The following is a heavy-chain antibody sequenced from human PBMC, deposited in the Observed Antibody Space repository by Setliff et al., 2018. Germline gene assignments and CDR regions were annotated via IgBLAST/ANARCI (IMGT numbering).Heavy chain of an antibody. Sequence: LRLSCAASGFSFSSYAMSWVRQAPGKGLEWVSTIIGSGISTYYSDSVQGRFTISRDNHKNTLHLQMNSLRVEDTAIYYCAKSPHDFWSGRVFFDYWGQGMLVTVSS. CDR3: AKSPHDFWSGRVFFDY. J-gene: IGHJ4*01. V-gene: IGHV3-23*01. D-gene: IGHD3-3*01. CDR2: IIGSGIST. CDR1: GFSFSSYA.